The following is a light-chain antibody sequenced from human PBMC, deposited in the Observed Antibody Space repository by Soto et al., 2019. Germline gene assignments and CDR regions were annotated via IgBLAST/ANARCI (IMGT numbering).Light chain of an antibody. J-gene: IGKJ1*01. CDR2: GGS. CDR3: QQYGSSPPWT. CDR1: QSVSSSY. Sequence: EIVLTQSPGTLSLSPGERATLSCRASQSVSSSYLAWYQQKPGQAPRLLVYGGSSRATGIPDRFSGSGSGTDFTLTISRLEPEDFAVYYCQQYGSSPPWTFGQGPKVEI. V-gene: IGKV3-20*01.